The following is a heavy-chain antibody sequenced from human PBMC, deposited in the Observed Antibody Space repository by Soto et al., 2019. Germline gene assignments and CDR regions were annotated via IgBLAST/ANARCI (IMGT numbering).Heavy chain of an antibody. J-gene: IGHJ6*02. CDR2: INGGGGGT. V-gene: IGHV3-23*04. Sequence: EVQVVESGGGLEQPGGSLRLSCAASGFTFISYAMSWVRQAPGKGLEWVSTINGGGGGTYYADSVKGRFTISRDNSKNTLYLQMNNLRVEDTAVYYCAKASGTTYYFYGMDVWGQGTTVTVSS. CDR1: GFTFISYA. CDR3: AKASGTTYYFYGMDV. D-gene: IGHD4-17*01.